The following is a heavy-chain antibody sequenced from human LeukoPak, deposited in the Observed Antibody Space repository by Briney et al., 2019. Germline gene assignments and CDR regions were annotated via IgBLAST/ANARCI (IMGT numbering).Heavy chain of an antibody. CDR2: IPYDGSNK. CDR1: GFTFSSYA. J-gene: IGHJ4*02. Sequence: GGSLKLSCAASGFTFSSYAMHWVRQAPGKGLEWVAVIPYDGSNKYYADSVKGRFTISRDNSKNTLYLQMNSLRAEDTAVYYCAREGDTVTYPDYWGQGTLVTVSS. D-gene: IGHD4-17*01. CDR3: AREGDTVTYPDY. V-gene: IGHV3-30*04.